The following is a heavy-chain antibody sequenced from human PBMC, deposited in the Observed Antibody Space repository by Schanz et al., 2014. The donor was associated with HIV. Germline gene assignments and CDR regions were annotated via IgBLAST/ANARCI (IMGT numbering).Heavy chain of an antibody. Sequence: VQLAESGGGLVKPGRSLRLSCAASGFTFITYGMHWVRQAPGKGLEWVAGISYDGSNKYYADSVKGRFTISRDSFNNTLYLHMSSLRAEDTAVYFCAKDRTDSGWYKEGPRELGEWGQGTLVTVSS. CDR1: GFTFITYG. CDR2: ISYDGSNK. J-gene: IGHJ4*02. CDR3: AKDRTDSGWYKEGPRELGE. D-gene: IGHD6-19*01. V-gene: IGHV3-30*18.